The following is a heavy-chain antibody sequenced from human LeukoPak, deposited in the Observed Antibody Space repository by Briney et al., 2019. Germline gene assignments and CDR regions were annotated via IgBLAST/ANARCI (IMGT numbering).Heavy chain of an antibody. CDR3: ARGFTAFYYMDV. CDR1: GGSISSSSYY. J-gene: IGHJ6*03. V-gene: IGHV4-39*07. CDR2: IYYSGST. Sequence: PSETLSLTCTVSGGSISSSSYYWGWIRQPPGKGLEWSGSIYYSGSTYYNPSLKSRVTISVDTSKNQFSLTLGSVTAADTAVYYCARGFTAFYYMDVWGKGTTVTVSS.